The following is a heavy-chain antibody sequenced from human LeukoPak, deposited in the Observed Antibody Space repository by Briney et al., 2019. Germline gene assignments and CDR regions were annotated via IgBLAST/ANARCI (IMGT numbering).Heavy chain of an antibody. CDR1: GGSISSGDYY. D-gene: IGHD3-3*01. J-gene: IGHJ1*01. CDR3: ARSRYYDFWSGYYGYFQH. V-gene: IGHV4-30-4*08. Sequence: PSQTLSLTCTVSGGSISSGDYYWSWIRQPPGKGLEWIGYIYYSGSTYYNPSLKSRVTISVDTSKNQFSLKLSSVTAADTAVYYCARSRYYDFWSGYYGYFQHWGQGTLVTVSS. CDR2: IYYSGST.